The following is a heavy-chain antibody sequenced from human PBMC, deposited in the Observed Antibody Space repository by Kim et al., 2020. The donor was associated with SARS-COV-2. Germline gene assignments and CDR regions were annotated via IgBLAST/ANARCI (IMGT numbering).Heavy chain of an antibody. Sequence: NYADSVTGRFTISRDNAKNTLYLQMNSLRAEDTAVYYCARVCSGTDCYYNHWGQGTLVTVSP. D-gene: IGHD2-15*01. J-gene: IGHJ5*02. CDR3: ARVCSGTDCYYNH. V-gene: IGHV3-74*01.